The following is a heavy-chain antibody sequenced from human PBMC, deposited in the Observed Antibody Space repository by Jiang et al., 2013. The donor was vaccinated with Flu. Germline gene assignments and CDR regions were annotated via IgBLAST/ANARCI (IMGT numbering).Heavy chain of an antibody. V-gene: IGHV1-18*01. Sequence: SGAEVKKPGASVMVSCKASGYTFPDYGIHWVRQAPGQGLEWVGWVSTFNGNTDYGQNFQGRVTMTTDASTKTVFMLLTNLRSDDTAVYYCARQKRPYYYDSPMGGFDFWGQGTVVNVSS. J-gene: IGHJ3*01. CDR2: VSTFNGNT. CDR3: ARQKRPYYYDSPMGGFDF. CDR1: GYTFPDYG. D-gene: IGHD3-22*01.